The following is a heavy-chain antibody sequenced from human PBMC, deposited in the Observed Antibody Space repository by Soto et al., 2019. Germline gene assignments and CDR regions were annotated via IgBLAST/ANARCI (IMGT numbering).Heavy chain of an antibody. CDR3: TTARHCSSDACPAAE. J-gene: IGHJ4*02. CDR1: GFPFSATA. V-gene: IGHV3-23*05. D-gene: IGHD2-2*01. Sequence: EVQLLESGGGLVQPGGSLRLSCAASGFPFSATAILWVRQPPGGGLEWVSAIGPNPTNTKYTDSVKGRFTISRDNSKSTVFLQMTNLRAEDTALYYCTTARHCSSDACPAAEWGQGTLITVSS. CDR2: IGPNPTNT.